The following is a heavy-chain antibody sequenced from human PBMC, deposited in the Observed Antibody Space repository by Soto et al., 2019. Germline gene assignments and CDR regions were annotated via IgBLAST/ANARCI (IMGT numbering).Heavy chain of an antibody. CDR1: VGTFSTYS. Sequence: QVQLVQSGAEVKKPGSSVKVFCKDSVGTFSTYSMFWVRQAPGQGLEWMGRIIPMLGVRNYAQRFQDRVTITADKSTATVHMELSSLRSEDTALYYCTIGSWSGEVFDIWGQGTMVTVSS. V-gene: IGHV1-69*02. J-gene: IGHJ3*02. CDR3: TIGSWSGEVFDI. D-gene: IGHD2-21*01. CDR2: IIPMLGVR.